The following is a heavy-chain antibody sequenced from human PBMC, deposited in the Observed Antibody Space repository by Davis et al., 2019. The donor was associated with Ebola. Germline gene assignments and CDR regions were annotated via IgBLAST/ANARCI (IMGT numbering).Heavy chain of an antibody. D-gene: IGHD3-22*01. Sequence: MPSETLSLTCAVYGGSFSGYYWSWIRQPPGKGLEWIGEINHSGSTNYNPSLKSRVTISVDTSKNQFSLKLSSVTAADTAVYYCARGLYDSSGYFFDYWGQGTLVTVSS. CDR1: GGSFSGYY. CDR2: INHSGST. V-gene: IGHV4-34*01. CDR3: ARGLYDSSGYFFDY. J-gene: IGHJ4*02.